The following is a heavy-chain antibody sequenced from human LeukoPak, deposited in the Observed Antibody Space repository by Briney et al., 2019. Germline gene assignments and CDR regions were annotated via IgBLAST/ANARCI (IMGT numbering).Heavy chain of an antibody. Sequence: GGSLRLSCAASGFTFSSNWMHWVRQAPGKGLVWVAHIDGDGSRTTYADSVKGRFTISRDNAESTLYLQVHSLRPEDTALYYCARDQGYSLDSWGQGTLVTVSS. D-gene: IGHD5-12*01. CDR1: GFTFSSNW. CDR2: IDGDGSRT. J-gene: IGHJ4*02. CDR3: ARDQGYSLDS. V-gene: IGHV3-74*01.